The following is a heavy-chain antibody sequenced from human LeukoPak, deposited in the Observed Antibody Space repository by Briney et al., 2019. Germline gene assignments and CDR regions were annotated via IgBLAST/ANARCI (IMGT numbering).Heavy chain of an antibody. CDR1: GFAVSSNY. J-gene: IGHJ4*02. V-gene: IGHV3-21*06. D-gene: IGHD5-24*01. Sequence: KSGGSLRLSCAASGFAVSSNYMSWVRQAPGKGLEWVSSIGSRSSYIYYADSVKGRFTIFRDNAKNSLYLQMNSLRAEDTAVYYCARDSSLEMATISSFDYWGQGTLVTVSS. CDR2: IGSRSSYI. CDR3: ARDSSLEMATISSFDY.